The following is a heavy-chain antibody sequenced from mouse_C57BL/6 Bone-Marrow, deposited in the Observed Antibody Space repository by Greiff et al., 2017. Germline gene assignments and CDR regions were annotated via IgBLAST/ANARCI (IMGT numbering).Heavy chain of an antibody. CDR3: TGRDPGY. Sequence: EVQGVESGGGLVQPGGSMKLSCVASGFTFSNYWMNWVRQSPEKGLEWVAQIRLKSDNYATHYAESVKGRFTISRDDSKSSVYLQMNNLRAEDTGIYYCTGRDPGYWGQGTTLTVSS. J-gene: IGHJ2*01. CDR1: GFTFSNYW. CDR2: IRLKSDNYAT. V-gene: IGHV6-3*01. D-gene: IGHD3-3*01.